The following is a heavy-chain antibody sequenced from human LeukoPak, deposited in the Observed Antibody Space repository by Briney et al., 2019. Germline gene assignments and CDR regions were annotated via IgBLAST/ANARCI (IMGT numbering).Heavy chain of an antibody. V-gene: IGHV6-1*01. J-gene: IGHJ4*02. D-gene: IGHD1-26*01. Sequence: SQTLSLTCAISGDSVASMTAAWNWIRQSPSRGLEWLGRTYYRSKWYEDYEASVKSRIMTNADASKNQFSLQLTSVTPDDTSVYYCARDLGGGFVFDYWGQGILVTVSS. CDR3: ARDLGGGFVFDY. CDR1: GDSVASMTAA. CDR2: TYYRSKWYE.